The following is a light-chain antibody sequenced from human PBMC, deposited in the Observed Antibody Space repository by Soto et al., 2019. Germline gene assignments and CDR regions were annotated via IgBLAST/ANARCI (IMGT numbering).Light chain of an antibody. J-gene: IGKJ5*01. CDR2: TAS. V-gene: IGKV3-20*01. CDR1: QSVSRNY. CDR3: QQYSRAPIT. Sequence: EIVLTQSPGTLSLSPGEGATLSCRASQSVSRNYLAWYQQKPGQAPRLLIYTASRRATGIPDRFSGSGSGTDLTLTISRLEPEDSEVYYCQQYSRAPITFGQGTRLEIK.